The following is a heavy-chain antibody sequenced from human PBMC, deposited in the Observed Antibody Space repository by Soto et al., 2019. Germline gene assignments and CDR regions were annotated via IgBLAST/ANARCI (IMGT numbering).Heavy chain of an antibody. D-gene: IGHD6-13*01. J-gene: IGHJ4*02. V-gene: IGHV1-2*02. CDR3: ARDLYGSAWYCFDH. CDR2: VKPSTGDT. Sequence: QVQLVQSGPEVRKPGASVKVACQAAGYTFTGYYIHWVREAPGQGLEWMGWVKPSTGDTDYAQKFQGRVTMNRDTSDNTAYMQVNSLRTDDTAVYYCARDLYGSAWYCFDHWGQGTPVAVSS. CDR1: GYTFTGYY.